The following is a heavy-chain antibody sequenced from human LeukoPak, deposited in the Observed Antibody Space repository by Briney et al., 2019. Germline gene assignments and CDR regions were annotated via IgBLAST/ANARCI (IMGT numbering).Heavy chain of an antibody. J-gene: IGHJ6*03. CDR3: ARGRAAVAGYYMDV. V-gene: IGHV3-74*01. Sequence: GGSLRLSCAASGFTFSGFWMHWVRQAPGKGLVWVSRINIDGSSTTYADSVKGRFTISRDNAKNTLYLQMNSLRVEDTAVYYCARGRAAVAGYYMDVWGKGTTVTVSS. CDR2: INIDGSST. D-gene: IGHD6-19*01. CDR1: GFTFSGFW.